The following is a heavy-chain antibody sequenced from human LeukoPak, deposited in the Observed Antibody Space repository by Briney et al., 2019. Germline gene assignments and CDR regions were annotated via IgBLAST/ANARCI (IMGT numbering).Heavy chain of an antibody. J-gene: IGHJ4*02. CDR3: ARANDYGDYFDY. CDR2: ISSSSSYI. Sequence: GGSLRLSCAASGFTFSSYGMHWVRQAPGKGLEWVSSISSSSSYIYYADSVKGRFTISRDNAKNSLYLQMNSLRAEDTAVYYCARANDYGDYFDYWGQGTLVTVSS. D-gene: IGHD4-17*01. CDR1: GFTFSSYG. V-gene: IGHV3-21*01.